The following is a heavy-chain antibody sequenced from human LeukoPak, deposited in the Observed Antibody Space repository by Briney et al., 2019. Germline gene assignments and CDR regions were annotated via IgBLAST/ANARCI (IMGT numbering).Heavy chain of an antibody. CDR2: ISNNGGYT. D-gene: IGHD1-20*01. Sequence: GGSLRLSCAASGFTFSSSAMSWVRQAPGKGLEWVSAISNNGGYTYYADSVKGRFTISRDNAKNSLYLQMNSLRAEDTAVYYCARDPGLTGNAFDIWGQGTMVTVSS. CDR1: GFTFSSSA. CDR3: ARDPGLTGNAFDI. V-gene: IGHV3-21*01. J-gene: IGHJ3*02.